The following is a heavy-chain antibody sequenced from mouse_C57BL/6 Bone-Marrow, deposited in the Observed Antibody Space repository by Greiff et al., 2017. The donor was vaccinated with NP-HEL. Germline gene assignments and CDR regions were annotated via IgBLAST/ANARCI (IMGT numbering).Heavy chain of an antibody. V-gene: IGHV3-8*01. D-gene: IGHD1-1*01. J-gene: IGHJ2*01. CDR2: ISYSGST. CDR3: ARYPIYYYCSSYFDY. CDR1: GYSITSDY. Sequence: EVKLVESGPGLAKPSQTLSLTCSVTGYSITSDYWNWIRKFPGNKLEYMGYISYSGSTYYNPSLKSRISITRDTSKNQYYLQLNSVTTEDTATYYCARYPIYYYCSSYFDYWGQGTTLTVSS.